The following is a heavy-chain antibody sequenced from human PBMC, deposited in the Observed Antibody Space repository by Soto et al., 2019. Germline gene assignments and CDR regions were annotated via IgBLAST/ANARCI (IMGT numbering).Heavy chain of an antibody. V-gene: IGHV4-4*07. CDR1: GGSISSYY. CDR2: IYTSGST. D-gene: IGHD1-26*01. CDR3: AREGGSYDPHAFDI. J-gene: IGHJ3*02. Sequence: SETLSLTCTVSGGSISSYYWSWIRQPAGKGLEWIGRIYTSGSTNYNPSLKSRVTMSVDTSKNQFSPKLSSVTAADTAVYYCAREGGSYDPHAFDIWGQGTMVTVSS.